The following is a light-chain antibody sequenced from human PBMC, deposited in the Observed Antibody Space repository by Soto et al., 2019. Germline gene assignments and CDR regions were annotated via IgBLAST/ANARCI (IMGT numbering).Light chain of an antibody. CDR1: QSVSSSY. J-gene: IGKJ1*01. Sequence: EIGLTQAPGTLSLSPGERATLSCRASQSVSSSYLAWYQQKPGQNPRLLIYDASSRATRIPDRFSGSGSGAEFPLTISRLEPEDFALYYCQQYGSSPWTFGQGNKVEIK. V-gene: IGKV3-20*01. CDR2: DAS. CDR3: QQYGSSPWT.